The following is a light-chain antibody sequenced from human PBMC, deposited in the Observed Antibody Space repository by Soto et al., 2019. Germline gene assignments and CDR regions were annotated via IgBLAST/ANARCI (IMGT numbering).Light chain of an antibody. CDR3: SSYTGSSTVV. CDR2: AVS. CDR1: SSDIGGYNY. V-gene: IGLV2-14*01. Sequence: QSALTQPASVSGSPGQSITISCTGTSSDIGGYNYVSWYQQHPGKAPKLMIYAVSNRPSGVSNRFSGYKSGNTASLTISGLQAEDEADYYCSSYTGSSTVVFGGGTKLTVL. J-gene: IGLJ2*01.